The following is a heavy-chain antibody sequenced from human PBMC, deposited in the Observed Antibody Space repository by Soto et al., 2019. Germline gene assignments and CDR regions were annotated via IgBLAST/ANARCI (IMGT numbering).Heavy chain of an antibody. CDR3: ARVRSSRDFWSGYYSFDYYYGMDV. Sequence: GGSLRLSCAASGFTFSSYWMHWVRQAPGKGLVWVSRINSDGSSTSYADSVKGRFTISRDNAKNTLYLQMNSLRAEDTAVYYCARVRSSRDFWSGYYSFDYYYGMDVWGQGTTVTVSS. J-gene: IGHJ6*02. CDR2: INSDGSST. D-gene: IGHD3-3*01. V-gene: IGHV3-74*01. CDR1: GFTFSSYW.